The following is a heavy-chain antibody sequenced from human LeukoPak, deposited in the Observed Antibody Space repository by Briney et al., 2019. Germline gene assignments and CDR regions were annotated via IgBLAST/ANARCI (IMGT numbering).Heavy chain of an antibody. D-gene: IGHD3-10*01. V-gene: IGHV4-61*01. CDR1: GYSISSGYY. CDR2: IYYSGST. J-gene: IGHJ5*02. CDR3: ARGVQGWFAP. Sequence: SETLSLTCTVSGYSISSGYYWSWIRQPPGKGLEWIGYIYYSGSTNSNPSLKSRVSISVDTSRNQLSLRLTSVTAADTAVYYCARGVQGWFAPWGQGTLVTVSS.